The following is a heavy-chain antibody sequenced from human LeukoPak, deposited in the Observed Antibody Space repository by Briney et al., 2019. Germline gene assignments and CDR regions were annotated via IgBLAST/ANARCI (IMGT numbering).Heavy chain of an antibody. D-gene: IGHD3-10*01. Sequence: SETLSLTCTVSGGSINSGDYYWSWIRQPPGKGLEWFRYIYYSGNTYYNPSLKSRITISIDTSRNQFSLRLTSVTAADTAVYYCARYHFGYYFDYWGQGTLVTVSS. V-gene: IGHV4-30-4*01. CDR2: IYYSGNT. CDR3: ARYHFGYYFDY. CDR1: GGSINSGDYY. J-gene: IGHJ4*02.